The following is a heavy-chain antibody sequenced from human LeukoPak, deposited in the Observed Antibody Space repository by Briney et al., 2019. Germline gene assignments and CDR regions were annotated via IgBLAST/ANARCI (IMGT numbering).Heavy chain of an antibody. CDR3: ARWTTTFLDY. D-gene: IGHD1-1*01. J-gene: IGHJ4*02. CDR1: GYTFTNYY. CDR2: SNPSGDST. Sequence: SVKVSCKASGYTFTNYYIHWVRQAPGHGLEWMGISNPSGDSTNYAQKFQGRVTMTRDTSTSTVYMDLSSLRSEDTAVYYCARWTTTFLDYWGQGTLVTVSS. V-gene: IGHV1-46*01.